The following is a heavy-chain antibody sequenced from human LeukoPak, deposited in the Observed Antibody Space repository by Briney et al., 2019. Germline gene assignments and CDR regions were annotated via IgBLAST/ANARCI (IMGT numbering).Heavy chain of an antibody. CDR2: IIPVLGVS. D-gene: IGHD3-10*01. CDR1: GGSFSSYV. Sequence: GASVKVSCKASGGSFSSYVITWVRQAPGQGLEWMGRIIPVLGVSNFAQKFQGRVTMSRNTSISTAYMELSSLRSEDTAVYYCARAAMVRGVIIPTRYYYGMDVWGQGTTVTVSS. V-gene: IGHV1-69*04. J-gene: IGHJ6*02. CDR3: ARAAMVRGVIIPTRYYYGMDV.